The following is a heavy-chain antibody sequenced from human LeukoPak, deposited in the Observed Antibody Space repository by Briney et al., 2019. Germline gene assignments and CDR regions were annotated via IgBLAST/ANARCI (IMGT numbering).Heavy chain of an antibody. V-gene: IGHV4-4*07. J-gene: IGHJ4*02. CDR2: ISTSGST. CDR3: ARRYGSGSSGTFDY. CDR1: GGSISSYY. D-gene: IGHD3-10*01. Sequence: PSETLSLTCTVSGGSISSYYWSWIRQPAGKGLESIGHISTSGSTNYNPSLKSRVTISVDTSKNQFSLKLSSVTAADTAVYYCARRYGSGSSGTFDYWGQGTLVTVSS.